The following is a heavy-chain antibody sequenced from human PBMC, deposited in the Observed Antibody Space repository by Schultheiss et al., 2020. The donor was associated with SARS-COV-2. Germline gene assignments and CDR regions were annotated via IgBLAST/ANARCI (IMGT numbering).Heavy chain of an antibody. V-gene: IGHV1-69*13. D-gene: IGHD1-26*01. Sequence: SVKVSCKASGGTFSSYAISWVRQAPGQGLEWMGGIIPIFGTANYAQKFQGRVTITADESTSTVYMELSSLRAEDTAVSYCARSPGAYFDYWGQGTLVTVSS. CDR3: ARSPGAYFDY. J-gene: IGHJ4*02. CDR1: GGTFSSYA. CDR2: IIPIFGTA.